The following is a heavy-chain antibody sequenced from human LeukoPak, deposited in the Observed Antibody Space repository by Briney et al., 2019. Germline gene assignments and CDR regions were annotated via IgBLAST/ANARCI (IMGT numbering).Heavy chain of an antibody. V-gene: IGHV3-64*01. CDR1: GFTFSSYA. CDR2: ISSNGGST. CDR3: VKRWTGTTIGQQDY. D-gene: IGHD1-1*01. J-gene: IGHJ4*02. Sequence: GGSLRLSCAASGFTFSSYAMHWVRQAPGKALEYVSAISSNGGSTYYANSVKGRFTISRDNSKNTLYLQMNSLRAEDMAVYYCVKRWTGTTIGQQDYWGQGTLVTVSS.